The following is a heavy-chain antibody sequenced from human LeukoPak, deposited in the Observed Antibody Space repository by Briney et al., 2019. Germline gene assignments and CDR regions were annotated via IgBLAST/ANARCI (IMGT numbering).Heavy chain of an antibody. CDR3: AREKANYYFDY. J-gene: IGHJ4*02. CDR2: IYYSGST. D-gene: IGHD2-8*01. Sequence: SQTLSLTCTVSGGSISSGGYYWSWIRQHPGKGLEWIGYIYYSGSTYYNPSLKSRVTISVDTSKNQFSLKLSSVTAADTAVYYRAREKANYYFDYWGQGTLVTVSS. V-gene: IGHV4-31*03. CDR1: GGSISSGGYY.